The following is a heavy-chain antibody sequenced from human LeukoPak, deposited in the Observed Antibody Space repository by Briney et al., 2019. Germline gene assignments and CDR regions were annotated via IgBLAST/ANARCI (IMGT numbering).Heavy chain of an antibody. CDR3: AKDSGVATTTGGPDY. CDR1: GFTFSSFG. Sequence: GGSLRLSCVASGFTFSSFGMRWVRQAPGKGLEWVAVISYDGSNKYYADSVKGRFTISRDNSKNTLYLQMNSLRAKDTAVYYCAKDSGVATTTGGPDYWGQGTLVTVSS. D-gene: IGHD5-12*01. J-gene: IGHJ4*02. V-gene: IGHV3-30*18. CDR2: ISYDGSNK.